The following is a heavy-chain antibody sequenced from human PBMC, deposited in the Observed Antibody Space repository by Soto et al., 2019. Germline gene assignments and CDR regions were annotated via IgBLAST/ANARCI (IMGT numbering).Heavy chain of an antibody. V-gene: IGHV1-18*04. Sequence: QVQLVQSGAEVKKPGASVKVSCKASGYTFTIYGISWVRQAPGQGLEWMGWISGYNGNTDYAQNPQDRVTLTTDASTSSVYMELRSRRSDDTAVYYCARVDYYDSSGYYGYWGQGTLITVSS. CDR1: GYTFTIYG. CDR3: ARVDYYDSSGYYGY. J-gene: IGHJ4*02. D-gene: IGHD3-22*01. CDR2: ISGYNGNT.